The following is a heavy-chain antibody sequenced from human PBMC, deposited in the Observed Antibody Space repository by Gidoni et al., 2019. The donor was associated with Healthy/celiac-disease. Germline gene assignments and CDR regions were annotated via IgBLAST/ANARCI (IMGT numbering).Heavy chain of an antibody. J-gene: IGHJ3*02. CDR1: GGSISSGGYY. D-gene: IGHD3-9*01. Sequence: QVQLQESGPGLVKPSQTLSLTCTVSGGSISSGGYYWSWIRQHPGKGLEWIGYIYYSWSTYYNPSLKSRVTISVDTSKNQFSLKLSSVTAADTAVYYCARLVYDILTGSDAFDIWGQGTMVTVSS. V-gene: IGHV4-31*03. CDR2: IYYSWST. CDR3: ARLVYDILTGSDAFDI.